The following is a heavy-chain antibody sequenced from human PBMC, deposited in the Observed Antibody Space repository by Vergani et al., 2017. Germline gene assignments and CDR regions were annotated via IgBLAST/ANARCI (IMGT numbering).Heavy chain of an antibody. J-gene: IGHJ4*02. CDR1: GFTFRNHG. Sequence: QVQLVESGGGVVQPGKSLRLSCAASGFTFRNHGMHWVRQAPGKGPEWVAVIWFDGDNKYYADSVKGQFTIARDNSKNTLFLQMNSLRAEDTAVYYCVRDRRPEVVNIFDYWGRGTLVTVSS. D-gene: IGHD4-23*01. CDR3: VRDRRPEVVNIFDY. V-gene: IGHV3-33*01. CDR2: IWFDGDNK.